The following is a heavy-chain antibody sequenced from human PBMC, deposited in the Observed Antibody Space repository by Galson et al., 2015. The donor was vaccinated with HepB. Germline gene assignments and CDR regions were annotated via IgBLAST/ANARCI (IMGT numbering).Heavy chain of an antibody. J-gene: IGHJ4*02. CDR1: GFTFSSYG. Sequence: SLRLSCAASGFTFSSYGMHWVRQAPGKGLEWVADIRHDGSNKNYADSVKGRFTISRDNSKNTLYLQVNSLRVEDTAVYYCARDETDTYFDYWGQGTLVTVSS. CDR3: ARDETDTYFDY. CDR2: IRHDGSNK. D-gene: IGHD2-21*02. V-gene: IGHV3-30*19.